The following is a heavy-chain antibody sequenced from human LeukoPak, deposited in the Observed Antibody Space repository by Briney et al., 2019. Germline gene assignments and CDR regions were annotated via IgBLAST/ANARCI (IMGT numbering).Heavy chain of an antibody. CDR2: IVPGSGNT. Sequence: TSVKVSCKGSGFTFSSSGMQWVRQARGQRLEWIGWIVPGSGNTNYAQKFQERVTFTRDMSTSTAYMELSGLRSEDTAVYYCAAVFVQQLVYYYGMDVWGQGTTVTVSS. V-gene: IGHV1-58*02. CDR1: GFTFSSSG. CDR3: AAVFVQQLVYYYGMDV. J-gene: IGHJ6*02. D-gene: IGHD6-13*01.